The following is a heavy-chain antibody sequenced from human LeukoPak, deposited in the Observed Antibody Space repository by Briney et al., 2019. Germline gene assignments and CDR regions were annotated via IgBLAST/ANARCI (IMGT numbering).Heavy chain of an antibody. CDR3: ARDRAAHGEDIVVVPAVRYFDY. J-gene: IGHJ4*02. V-gene: IGHV1-69*04. CDR2: IIPILGIA. CDR1: GGTFSSYA. Sequence: GASVKVSCKASGGTFSSYAISWVRQAPGQGLEWMGRIIPILGIANYAQKFQGRVTITADKSTSTAYMELSSLRSEDTAVYYCARDRAAHGEDIVVVPAVRYFDYWGQGTLVTVSS. D-gene: IGHD2-2*01.